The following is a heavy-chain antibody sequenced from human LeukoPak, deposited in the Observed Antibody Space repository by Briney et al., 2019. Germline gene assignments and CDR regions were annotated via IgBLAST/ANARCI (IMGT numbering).Heavy chain of an antibody. CDR3: ARDDRIAAAGT. J-gene: IGHJ4*02. D-gene: IGHD6-13*01. CDR2: ITSSSSYI. V-gene: IGHV3-21*01. Sequence: SGGSLRLSCAASGFTFSSYSMNWVRQAPGKGLEWVSSITSSSSYIYYADSVKGRFTISRDNAKNSLYLQMNSLRAEDTAVYYCARDDRIAAAGTWGQGTLVTVSS. CDR1: GFTFSSYS.